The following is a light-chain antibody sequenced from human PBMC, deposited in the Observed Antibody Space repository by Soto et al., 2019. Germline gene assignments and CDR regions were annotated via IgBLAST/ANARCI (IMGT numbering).Light chain of an antibody. CDR3: ATWDDSLSGPV. CDR2: ENN. J-gene: IGLJ2*01. CDR1: TSNIGSSS. Sequence: QSVLRQPPSASGTPGQSVTISCSGSTSNIGSSSVYWYQQLPGTAPKVFIYENNRRPSGVPDRFSGSKSGTSAFLAISGLRSEDEADYYCATWDDSLSGPVFGGGTKLTVL. V-gene: IGLV1-47*01.